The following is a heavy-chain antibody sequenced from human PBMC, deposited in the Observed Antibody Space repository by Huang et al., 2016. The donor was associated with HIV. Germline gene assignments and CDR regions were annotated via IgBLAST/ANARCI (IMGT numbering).Heavy chain of an antibody. CDR1: GYTFSGHA. CDR3: ARKFGRDFDY. CDR2: VSPYNGDT. J-gene: IGHJ4*02. D-gene: IGHD3-16*01. V-gene: IGHV1-18*01. Sequence: QVKLVQSGAEVKKPGASVKVSCKTSGYTFSGHAITWVRQAPGQGLEWMGWVSPYNGDTNYVQNLQGRVTMTTDMSTTTAYMELRSLTSDDTAIYYCARKFGRDFDYWGQGTLVTVSS.